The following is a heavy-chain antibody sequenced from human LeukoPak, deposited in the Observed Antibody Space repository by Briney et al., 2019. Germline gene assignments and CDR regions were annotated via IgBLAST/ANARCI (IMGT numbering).Heavy chain of an antibody. J-gene: IGHJ6*02. CDR2: IIPIFGTA. V-gene: IGHV1-69*13. CDR1: GGTFSSYA. D-gene: IGHD3-22*01. CDR3: AVGGLSGYYYVDHYYYYYYGMDV. Sequence: ASVKVSCKASGGTFSSYAISWVRQAPGQGLEWMGGIIPIFGTANYAQKFQGRVTITADESTSTAYMELRSLRSEDTAVYYCAVGGLSGYYYVDHYYYYYYGMDVWGQGTTVTVSS.